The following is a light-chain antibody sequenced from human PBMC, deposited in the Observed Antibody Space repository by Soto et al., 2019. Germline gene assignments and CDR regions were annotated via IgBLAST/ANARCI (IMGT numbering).Light chain of an antibody. CDR2: DAS. Sequence: DIQMTQSPSSLSASVGDRVTITCQASQDISKYLNWYQQKPGKAPKLLIYDASNLETGVPSRFSGSGSGTDFTFTIISLQPEDIATYYCQQYDNLLPLTFGGGTKVEIK. J-gene: IGKJ4*01. CDR1: QDISKY. CDR3: QQYDNLLPLT. V-gene: IGKV1-33*01.